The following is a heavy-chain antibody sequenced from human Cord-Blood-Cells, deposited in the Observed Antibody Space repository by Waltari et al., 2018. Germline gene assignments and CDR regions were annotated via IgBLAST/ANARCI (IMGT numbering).Heavy chain of an antibody. D-gene: IGHD5-18*01. V-gene: IGHV3-48*03. J-gene: IGHJ3*02. Sequence: EVQLVESGGGLVQPGGSLRLSCAASGFTFSSYEMNWVRQAPGKGLEWVSYISSSGSTIYYADSVKGRFTISRDNAKNSLYLQMNSLRAEDTAVYYCARARYSYGYDAFDIWGQGTMVTVSS. CDR1: GFTFSSYE. CDR3: ARARYSYGYDAFDI. CDR2: ISSSGSTI.